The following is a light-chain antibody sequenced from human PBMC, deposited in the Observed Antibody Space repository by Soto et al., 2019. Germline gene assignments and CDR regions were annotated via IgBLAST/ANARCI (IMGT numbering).Light chain of an antibody. CDR1: QGISSA. V-gene: IGKV1-13*02. Sequence: AIQLTQSPSSLSASVGDRVTITCRASQGISSALAWYQQKPGKAPKLLIYDASSLESGVPSRFSGSGSGTDFTLTISSLQPEDFATYYWQQFNSYPSTFGQGTRLEIK. CDR2: DAS. J-gene: IGKJ5*01. CDR3: QQFNSYPST.